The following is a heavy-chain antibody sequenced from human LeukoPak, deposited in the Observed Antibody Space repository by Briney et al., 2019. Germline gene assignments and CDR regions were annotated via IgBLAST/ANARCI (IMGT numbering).Heavy chain of an antibody. J-gene: IGHJ5*02. V-gene: IGHV4-30-2*01. D-gene: IGHD3-10*01. Sequence: SQTLSLTCAVSGGSISSGGYSWSWIRQPPGKGLEWIGYIYHSGSTYYNPSLKSRVTISVDRSKNRFSLKLSSVTAADTAVYYCARDLGGWFDPWGQGTLVTVSS. CDR2: IYHSGST. CDR3: ARDLGGWFDP. CDR1: GGSISSGGYS.